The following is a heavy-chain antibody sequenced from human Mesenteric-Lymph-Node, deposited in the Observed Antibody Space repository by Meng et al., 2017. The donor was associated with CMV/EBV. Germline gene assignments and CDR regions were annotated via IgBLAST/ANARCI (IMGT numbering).Heavy chain of an antibody. J-gene: IGHJ5*02. CDR1: YTVTGYY. CDR3: ARAQLWFGELLYNWFDP. Sequence: YTVTGYYMHWVRQAPGQGLEWRGRINPNSGGTNYAQKFQGRVTMTRDTSISTAYMELSRLRSDDTAVYYCARAQLWFGELLYNWFDPWGQGTLVTVSS. V-gene: IGHV1-2*02. CDR2: INPNSGGT. D-gene: IGHD3-10*01.